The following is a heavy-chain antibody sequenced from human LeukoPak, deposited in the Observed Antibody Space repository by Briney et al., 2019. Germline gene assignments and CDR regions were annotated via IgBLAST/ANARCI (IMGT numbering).Heavy chain of an antibody. Sequence: GGSLRLSCAASGFTFSNYAFQWVRQAPGKGLEWVAVIPNDGRNKNHADSVKGRFTISRDNSKNTLYLQMNSLRAEDTAVYYCARDVGKDTVTTEVAYWGQGTLVTVSS. J-gene: IGHJ4*02. CDR2: IPNDGRNK. V-gene: IGHV3-30*04. D-gene: IGHD4-11*01. CDR1: GFTFSNYA. CDR3: ARDVGKDTVTTEVAY.